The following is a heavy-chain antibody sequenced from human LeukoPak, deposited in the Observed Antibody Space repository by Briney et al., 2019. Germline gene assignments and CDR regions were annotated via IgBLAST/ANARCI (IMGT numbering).Heavy chain of an antibody. V-gene: IGHV3-21*01. CDR1: GFTFSSYS. CDR2: ISSTSSYV. D-gene: IGHD2-8*01. Sequence: KTGGSLRLSCAASGFTFSSYSMNWVRQAPGKGLEWVSSISSTSSYVYYADSVKGRFTISRDNAKNSLYLQMNSLRAEDTAVYYCARDHHCTNGVCFTWGRGMDVWGQGTTVTVSS. CDR3: ARDHHCTNGVCFTWGRGMDV. J-gene: IGHJ6*02.